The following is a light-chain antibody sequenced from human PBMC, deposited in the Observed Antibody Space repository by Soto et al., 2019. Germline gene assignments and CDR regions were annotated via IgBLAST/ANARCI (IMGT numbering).Light chain of an antibody. CDR3: CSYAGSYTFVV. CDR2: DVS. V-gene: IGLV2-11*01. J-gene: IGLJ1*01. CDR1: SSDVGGYNY. Sequence: QSVLTQPRSVSGSPGQSVTISCTGTSSDVGGYNYVSWYQQHPGKAPKLMIYDVSKRPSGVPDRFSGSKSGNTASLTISGLQAEDEADYYCCSYAGSYTFVVFGTGTKVNVL.